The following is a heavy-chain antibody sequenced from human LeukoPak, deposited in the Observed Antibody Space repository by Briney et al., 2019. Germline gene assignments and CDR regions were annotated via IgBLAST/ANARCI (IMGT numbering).Heavy chain of an antibody. Sequence: ASVTVSFKASGYTFTSYYMHWVRQAPGQGREWMGIINPSGGSTSYAQKFQGRVTITRDMSTSTVYMELSSLRSDDTAVYYCARGEMPTTPFDYWGQGTLVTVSS. CDR1: GYTFTSYY. J-gene: IGHJ4*02. CDR3: ARGEMPTTPFDY. CDR2: INPSGGST. D-gene: IGHD5-24*01. V-gene: IGHV1-46*01.